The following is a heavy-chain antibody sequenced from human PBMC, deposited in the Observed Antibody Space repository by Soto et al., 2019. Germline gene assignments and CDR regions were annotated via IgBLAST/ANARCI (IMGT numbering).Heavy chain of an antibody. J-gene: IGHJ3*02. D-gene: IGHD6-19*01. Sequence: QVQQQQWGAGLLTPSETLSLSCAVSADYFSTYSWNWIRQSPGKGLEWIGEINHTGRNNYNPSLTSRVAMSRDMSKTQLYLRLTSVTAADTCVYYCSRGGSSECQVALDILSQGTMGTVSS. V-gene: IGHV4-34*01. CDR1: ADYFSTYS. CDR2: INHTGRN. CDR3: SRGGSSECQVALDI.